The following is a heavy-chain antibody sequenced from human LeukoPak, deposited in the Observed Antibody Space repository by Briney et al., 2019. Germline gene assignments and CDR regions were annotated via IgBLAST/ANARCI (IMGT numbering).Heavy chain of an antibody. CDR3: ARVAGTRDFDY. V-gene: IGHV3-7*01. CDR2: IKQDGSEK. J-gene: IGHJ4*02. CDR1: GFTCSSYW. Sequence: PGGSLRLSCAASGFTCSSYWMSWVRQAPGKGLEWVANIKQDGSEKYYVDSVKGRLTISRANAKNSLYLQMNSLRAEETAVYYCARVAGTRDFDYWGQGTLVTVSS. D-gene: IGHD1/OR15-1a*01.